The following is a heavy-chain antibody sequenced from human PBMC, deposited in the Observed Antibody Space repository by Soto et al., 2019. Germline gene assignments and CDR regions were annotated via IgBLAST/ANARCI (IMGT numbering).Heavy chain of an antibody. CDR2: ISESGGST. J-gene: IGHJ4*02. D-gene: IGHD6-13*01. Sequence: GGSLRLSCAASGFSFSDYAMSWVRQAPGKGLEWVSVISESGGSTHYADSVRGRFTVSRDNSKNSLSLRMNSLRDEDTAVYFCSKRSPYSSGWYSPIFDYWGQGALVTVSS. V-gene: IGHV3-23*01. CDR1: GFSFSDYA. CDR3: SKRSPYSSGWYSPIFDY.